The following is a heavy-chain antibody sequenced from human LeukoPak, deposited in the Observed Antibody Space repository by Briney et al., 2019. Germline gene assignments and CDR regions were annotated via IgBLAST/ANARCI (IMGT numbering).Heavy chain of an antibody. V-gene: IGHV3-21*04. CDR3: ARVGATDAFDI. CDR2: ISSSSSYI. J-gene: IGHJ3*02. CDR1: GFTFSSYS. Sequence: PGGSLRLSCAASGFTFSSYSMNWVRQAPGKGLEWVSSISSSSSYIYYADSVKGRFTISRDNAKNSLYLQMNSLRAEDTALYYCARVGATDAFDIWGQGTMVTVSS. D-gene: IGHD1-26*01.